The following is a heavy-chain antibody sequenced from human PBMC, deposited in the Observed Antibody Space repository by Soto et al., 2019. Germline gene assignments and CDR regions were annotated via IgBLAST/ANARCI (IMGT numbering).Heavy chain of an antibody. D-gene: IGHD3-16*02. CDR3: ARDIVSFFDY. Sequence: PGGSLRLSCAASGFTFSSFALSWVRQAPGKGLEWVSAISGSGDGTDYADSVKGRFTISGYNAKNSLYLQMNSLRAEDTAVYYCARDIVSFFDYWGLGTLVTVSS. V-gene: IGHV3-23*01. J-gene: IGHJ4*02. CDR1: GFTFSSFA. CDR2: ISGSGDGT.